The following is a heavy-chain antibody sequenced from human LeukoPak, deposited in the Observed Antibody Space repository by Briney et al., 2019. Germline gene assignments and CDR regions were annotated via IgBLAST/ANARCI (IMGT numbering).Heavy chain of an antibody. D-gene: IGHD3-22*01. CDR3: ANVFSGYPFDY. V-gene: IGHV3-23*01. CDR2: ISGSGGST. J-gene: IGHJ4*02. Sequence: GGSLRLSCAASGFTFSSYAMSWVRQAPGKGLEWVSAISGSGGSTYYADSVKGRFTISRDNSKNTLYLQMNSLRAEDAAVYYCANVFSGYPFDYWGQGTLVTVSS. CDR1: GFTFSSYA.